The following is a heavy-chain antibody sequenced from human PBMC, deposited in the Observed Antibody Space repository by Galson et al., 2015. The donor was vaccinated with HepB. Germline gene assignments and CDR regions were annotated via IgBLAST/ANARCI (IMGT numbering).Heavy chain of an antibody. V-gene: IGHV3-30*12. CDR1: GFTFSFGTYG. CDR2: IRYDASNT. D-gene: IGHD3-10*01. J-gene: IGHJ6*02. CDR3: ARDRGVTTYYHYGMDV. Sequence: SLRLSCAASGFTFSFGTYGMHWVRQAPGKGLEWVAAIRYDASNTYYADSVKGRFTISRSNSKNTLYLQMNSLRANDTAVYYCARDRGVTTYYHYGMDVWGPGTTVTVSS.